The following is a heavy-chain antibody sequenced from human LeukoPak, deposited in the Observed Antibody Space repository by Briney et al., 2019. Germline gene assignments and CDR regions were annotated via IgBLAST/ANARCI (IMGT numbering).Heavy chain of an antibody. V-gene: IGHV3-7*01. J-gene: IGHJ4*02. CDR1: GFTLSDYW. Sequence: LSGRSLRLSCVASGFTLSDYWMSWVRQAPGKGLEWVANMNEDGTDKNYVDSVKGRFTISRDDAKNSLHLQMNSLRAEDTAVYYCARESTEERPGCWGQGTLVTVSS. CDR2: MNEDGTDK. CDR3: ARESTEERPGC. D-gene: IGHD1-1*01.